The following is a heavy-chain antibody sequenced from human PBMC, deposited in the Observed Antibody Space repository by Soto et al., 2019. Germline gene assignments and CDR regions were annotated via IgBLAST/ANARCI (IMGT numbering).Heavy chain of an antibody. V-gene: IGHV3-9*01. CDR1: GFTFDDYA. D-gene: IGHD6-19*01. CDR2: ISWNSGSI. CDR3: AKDLRYSSGWYTFQH. J-gene: IGHJ1*01. Sequence: GGSLRLSCAASGFTFDDYAMHWVRQAPGKGLEWVSGISWNSGSIGYADSVKGRFTISRDNAKNSLYLQMNSLRAEDTALYYCAKDLRYSSGWYTFQHWGQGTLVTVSS.